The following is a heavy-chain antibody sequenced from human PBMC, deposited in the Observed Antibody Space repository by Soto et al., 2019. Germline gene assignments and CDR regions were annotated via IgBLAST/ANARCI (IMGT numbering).Heavy chain of an antibody. CDR1: GYTFTGYY. CDR3: ARDMLAGDQAYYYYYGMDV. CDR2: INPNSGGT. V-gene: IGHV1-2*04. D-gene: IGHD2-8*01. Sequence: ASVKVSCKASGYTFTGYYMHWVRQAPGQGLEWMGWINPNSGGTNYAQKFQGWVTMTRDTSISTAYMELSRLRSDDTAVYYFARDMLAGDQAYYYYYGMDVWGQGTTVTVSS. J-gene: IGHJ6*02.